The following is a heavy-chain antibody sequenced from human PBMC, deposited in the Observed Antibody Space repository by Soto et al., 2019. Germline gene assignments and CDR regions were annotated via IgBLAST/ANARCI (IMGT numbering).Heavy chain of an antibody. J-gene: IGHJ4*02. Sequence: PSETLSLTCTVSGDSISSYYWNWIRQPPGKGPEWTGYISYSGSTNYNPSLKSRITISVDTSKNQFSLKLSSVTAADTAVYYCARNYDILTGYSASLDYWGQGTQDTVSS. CDR2: ISYSGST. CDR1: GDSISSYY. V-gene: IGHV4-59*01. CDR3: ARNYDILTGYSASLDY. D-gene: IGHD3-9*01.